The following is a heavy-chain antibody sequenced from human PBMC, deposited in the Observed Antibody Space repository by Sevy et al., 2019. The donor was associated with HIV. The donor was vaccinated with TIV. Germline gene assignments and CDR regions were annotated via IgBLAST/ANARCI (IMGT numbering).Heavy chain of an antibody. V-gene: IGHV4-59*01. CDR3: ARGYSSSWDYYYYYYMDV. CDR1: GGSISSYY. D-gene: IGHD6-13*01. J-gene: IGHJ6*03. Sequence: SETLSLTCTVSGGSISSYYWSWIRQPPGKGLEWIGYIYYSGSTNYNPSLKSRVTISVDTSKNQFSLKLSSVTAADTAVYYCARGYSSSWDYYYYYYMDVWGKGTTVTVSS. CDR2: IYYSGST.